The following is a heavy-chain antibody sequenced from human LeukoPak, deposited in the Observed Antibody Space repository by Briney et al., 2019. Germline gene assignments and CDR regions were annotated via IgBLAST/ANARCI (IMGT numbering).Heavy chain of an antibody. J-gene: IGHJ2*01. Sequence: GGSLRLSCAASGFTISSYSMNWVRQAPGKGLEWLSMFSISSTIYYADSVKGRFTISRDNAENSLYLQMNGLRAEDTAVYYCARDYFSRAALLGYFDLWGRGTLVTVSS. V-gene: IGHV3-48*01. D-gene: IGHD2-15*01. CDR1: GFTISSYS. CDR3: ARDYFSRAALLGYFDL. CDR2: FSISSTI.